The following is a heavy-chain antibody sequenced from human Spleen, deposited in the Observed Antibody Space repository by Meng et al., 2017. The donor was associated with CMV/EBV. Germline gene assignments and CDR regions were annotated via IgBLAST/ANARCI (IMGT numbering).Heavy chain of an antibody. V-gene: IGHV4-4*02. Sequence: QWQRPGSGPGLVKPSQTRALTSTVSGDSISSDIWGSWVRQPPGKGLEWIGEVYHRGDTNYNPSLKSRVVISVDRSKNQFSLNLSSVTAADTAVYYCGRDQGRQLINHWGQGTLVTVSS. CDR3: GRDQGRQLINH. D-gene: IGHD1-1*01. CDR1: GDSISSDIW. J-gene: IGHJ4*02. CDR2: VYHRGDT.